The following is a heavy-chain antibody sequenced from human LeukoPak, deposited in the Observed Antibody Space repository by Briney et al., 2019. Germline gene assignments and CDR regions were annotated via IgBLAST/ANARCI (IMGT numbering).Heavy chain of an antibody. CDR3: VRDMRGGWKFDY. CDR2: IKQDGSEI. D-gene: IGHD6-19*01. CDR1: GFTLSGYW. V-gene: IGHV3-7*03. J-gene: IGHJ4*02. Sequence: GGSLRLSCAASGFTLSGYWMSWVRQAPGKGPEWVADIKQDGSEIYYVDSVKGRFTISRDNAKNSLYLQMNSLRAEDSAVYYCVRDMRGGWKFDYWGQGTLVTVSS.